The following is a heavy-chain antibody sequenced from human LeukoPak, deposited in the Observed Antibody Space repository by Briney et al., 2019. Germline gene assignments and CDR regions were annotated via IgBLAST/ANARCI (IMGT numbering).Heavy chain of an antibody. D-gene: IGHD6-13*01. CDR2: MNPNSGNT. J-gene: IGHJ4*02. CDR1: GYTFTSYD. V-gene: IGHV1-8*01. CDR3: AREQAASTSYYFDY. Sequence: ASVKVFYKASGYTFTSYDINWVRQATGQGLEWMGWMNPNSGNTGYAQKFQGRVTMTRNTSISTAYMELSSLRSEDTAVYYCAREQAASTSYYFDYWGQGTLVTVSS.